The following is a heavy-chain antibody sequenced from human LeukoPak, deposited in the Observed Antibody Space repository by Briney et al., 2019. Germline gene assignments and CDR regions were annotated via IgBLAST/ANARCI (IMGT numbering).Heavy chain of an antibody. J-gene: IGHJ6*02. CDR1: GGSISSSNW. D-gene: IGHD3-10*01. Sequence: SETLSLTCAVSGGSISSSNWWSWVRQPPGKGLEWIGEIYHSGSTNYNPSLKSRVTISVDKSKNQFSLKLSSVTAADTAVYYCARRWLGDPYGMDVWGQGTTVTVSS. CDR2: IYHSGST. CDR3: ARRWLGDPYGMDV. V-gene: IGHV4-4*02.